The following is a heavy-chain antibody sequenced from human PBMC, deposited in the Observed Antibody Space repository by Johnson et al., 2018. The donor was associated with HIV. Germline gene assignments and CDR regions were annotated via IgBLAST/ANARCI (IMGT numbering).Heavy chain of an antibody. J-gene: IGHJ3*02. D-gene: IGHD3-22*01. CDR3: AKDVGNYWPDSFDI. CDR1: AFTVSDNY. V-gene: IGHV3-66*01. CDR2: IYTGGST. Sequence: VQLVESGGGLVQPGGSLRLSCAASAFTVSDNYLSWVRQAPGKGLEWVSVIYTGGSTYYADSVTGRFTISRDNSKNTLYLQMNSLRVEDTAVYYCAKDVGNYWPDSFDIWGQGTMVTVSS.